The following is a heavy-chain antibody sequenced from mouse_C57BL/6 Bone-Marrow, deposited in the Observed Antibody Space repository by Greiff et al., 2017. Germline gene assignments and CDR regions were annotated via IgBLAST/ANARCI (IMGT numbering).Heavy chain of an antibody. CDR2: IFPGSGST. V-gene: IGHV1-9*01. J-gene: IGHJ3*01. D-gene: IGHD2-1*01. Sequence: VQLQQSGAELMKPGASVKLSCKATGYTFTGYWIEWVEQRPGHGLEWIGEIFPGSGSTNYTEKFKGKATFTADTSSNTAYMQLSNLTTEDSAIYYCAGYGNYGWCAYWGQGTLVTVSA. CDR1: GYTFTGYW. CDR3: AGYGNYGWCAY.